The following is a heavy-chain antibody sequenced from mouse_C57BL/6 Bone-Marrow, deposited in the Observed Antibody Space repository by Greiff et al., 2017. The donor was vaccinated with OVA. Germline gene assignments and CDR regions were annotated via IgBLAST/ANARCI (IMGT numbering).Heavy chain of an antibody. J-gene: IGHJ3*01. V-gene: IGHV1-26*01. CDR2: INPNNGGT. CDR3: ARRGYGNF. CDR1: GYTFTDYY. D-gene: IGHD2-1*01. Sequence: EVQLQQSGPELVKPGASVKISCKASGYTFTDYYMNWVKQSHGKSLEWIGDINPNNGGTSYNQKFKGKATLTVDKSSSTAYMELRSLTSEDSAVYYCARRGYGNFWGQGTLVTVSA.